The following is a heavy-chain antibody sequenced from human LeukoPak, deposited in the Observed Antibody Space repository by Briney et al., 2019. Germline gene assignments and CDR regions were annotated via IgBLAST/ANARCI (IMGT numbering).Heavy chain of an antibody. Sequence: ASVKVSCKASGYTFTGYFMHWVRPAPGQGLEWMGIINCDGGSTSYAQKFQDRVTMTRDTSTSTVYMELSSLKSEDTALYYCARVSINFIGMDVWGQGTTVTVSS. CDR2: INCDGGST. CDR3: ARVSINFIGMDV. V-gene: IGHV1-46*01. CDR1: GYTFTGYF. D-gene: IGHD1-1*01. J-gene: IGHJ6*02.